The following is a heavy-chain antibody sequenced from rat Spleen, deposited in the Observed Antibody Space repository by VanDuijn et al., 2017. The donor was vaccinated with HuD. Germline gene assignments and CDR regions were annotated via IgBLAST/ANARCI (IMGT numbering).Heavy chain of an antibody. CDR3: ARSDGVHYYLPFAD. CDR2: ISPSGGGT. J-gene: IGHJ3*01. D-gene: IGHD1-12*02. V-gene: IGHV5-19*01. Sequence: EVQLVESGGGLVQPGRSLKLSCAASGFTFSDYAMNWIRQAPTKGLEWVASISPSGGGTPYRDSVKGRFTISRDTAESTLYLQMDSLRSEDTATYYCARSDGVHYYLPFADWGQGTLVTVSS. CDR1: GFTFSDYA.